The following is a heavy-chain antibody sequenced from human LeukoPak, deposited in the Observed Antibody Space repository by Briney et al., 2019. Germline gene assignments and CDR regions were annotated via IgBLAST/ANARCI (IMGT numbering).Heavy chain of an antibody. Sequence: GRCLRLSCAASGFTFSSYAMHWVRQAPGKGLEWVSVISYDGSNKYYADSGKGRFTISRDNSKNTLYLQTNSLRAEDTAVYYCARDRGYYDSSGPYRGWFDPWGQGTLSPSPQ. J-gene: IGHJ5*02. CDR3: ARDRGYYDSSGPYRGWFDP. CDR2: ISYDGSNK. V-gene: IGHV3-30-3*01. D-gene: IGHD3-22*01. CDR1: GFTFSSYA.